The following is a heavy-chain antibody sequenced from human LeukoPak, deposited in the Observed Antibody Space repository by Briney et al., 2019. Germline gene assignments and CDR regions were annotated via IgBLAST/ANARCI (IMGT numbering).Heavy chain of an antibody. Sequence: ASVKVSWKGSGYTFTGYYIDWVRQAPGQGLEWMGWINPNSGGTNYAQKFQGRVTMTRDTSISTAYMELSSLRSDDTAVYYCARGSRPGVVNHDAFDIWGQGTMVTVSS. CDR3: ARGSRPGVVNHDAFDI. J-gene: IGHJ3*02. CDR2: INPNSGGT. D-gene: IGHD3-3*01. V-gene: IGHV1-2*02. CDR1: GYTFTGYY.